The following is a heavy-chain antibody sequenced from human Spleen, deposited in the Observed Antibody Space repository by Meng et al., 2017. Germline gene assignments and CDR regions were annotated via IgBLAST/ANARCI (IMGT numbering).Heavy chain of an antibody. D-gene: IGHD6-19*01. Sequence: GESLKISCAASGFTFSSYAMHWVRQAPGKGLEWVSAISGSGGSTYYADSVKGRFTISRDNAKNSLYLQMNSLRAEDTAVYYCARDSSGPFDYWGQGTLVTVSS. CDR1: GFTFSSYA. J-gene: IGHJ4*02. V-gene: IGHV3-23*01. CDR2: ISGSGGST. CDR3: ARDSSGPFDY.